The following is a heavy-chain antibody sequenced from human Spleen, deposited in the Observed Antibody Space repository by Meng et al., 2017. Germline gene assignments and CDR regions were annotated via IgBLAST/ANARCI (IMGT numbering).Heavy chain of an antibody. CDR1: GGSFSGYY. V-gene: IGHV4-34*01. D-gene: IGHD4-11*01. CDR3: ARGPTTMAHDFDY. Sequence: QVQLQQWGAGLLKPSETRSLTFAVYGGSFSGYYWSWIRQPPGKGLEWIGEINHSGSTNYNPSLKSRATISVDTSQNNLSLKLSSVTAADSAVYYCARGPTTMAHDFDYWGQGTLVTVSS. CDR2: INHSGST. J-gene: IGHJ4*02.